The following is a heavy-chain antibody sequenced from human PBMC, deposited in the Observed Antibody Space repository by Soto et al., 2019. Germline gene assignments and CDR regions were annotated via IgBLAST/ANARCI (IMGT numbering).Heavy chain of an antibody. D-gene: IGHD4-4*01. J-gene: IGHJ5*02. Sequence: ASVKVSCKASGYPFSDNQIHWLRRAPGQGLEWMGRINPKSDDTNYAQKFQGRVTMTRDTSIDTAYLELTGLASDDTATYYCARKHSLDYIRWGLDPWGQGTLVTVSS. V-gene: IGHV1-2*02. CDR3: ARKHSLDYIRWGLDP. CDR1: GYPFSDNQ. CDR2: INPKSDDT.